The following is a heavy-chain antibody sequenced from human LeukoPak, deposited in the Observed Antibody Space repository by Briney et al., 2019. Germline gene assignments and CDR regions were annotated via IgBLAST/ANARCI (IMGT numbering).Heavy chain of an antibody. Sequence: PGGSLRLSCAASGFTFSSYSMNWVRQAPGKGLEWDSSISSSSSYIYYADSVKGRFTISRDNAKNSLHLQMNSLRAEDTAVYYCARGGIAAAATYFDYWGQGTLVSVSS. V-gene: IGHV3-21*01. CDR3: ARGGIAAAATYFDY. CDR2: ISSSSSYI. J-gene: IGHJ4*02. CDR1: GFTFSSYS. D-gene: IGHD6-13*01.